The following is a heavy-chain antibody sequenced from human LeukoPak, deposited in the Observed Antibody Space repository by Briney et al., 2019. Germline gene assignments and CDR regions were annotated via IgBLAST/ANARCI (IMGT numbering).Heavy chain of an antibody. V-gene: IGHV1-2*02. CDR1: GYTFTGYY. CDR3: ARDKRWGSGVGY. J-gene: IGHJ4*02. CDR2: INPNSGGT. D-gene: IGHD3-3*01. Sequence: ASVKVSCRASGYTFTGYYMHWVRQAPGQGLEWMGWINPNSGGTNYAQKFQGRATMTRDTPISTAYMELSRLRSDDTAVYYCARDKRWGSGVGYWGPGTLVTVSS.